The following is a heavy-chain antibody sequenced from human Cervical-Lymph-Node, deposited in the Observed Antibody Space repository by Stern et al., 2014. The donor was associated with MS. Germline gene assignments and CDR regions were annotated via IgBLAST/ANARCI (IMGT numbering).Heavy chain of an antibody. D-gene: IGHD3-10*01. Sequence: QVQLGQSGAEVKKPGASVKVSCKASGYAFSGHGIRWVRQAPGQGLEWMGWIGAYTGYTNYAQKFQGRVTLTTDTSTSTAFMELRSVTSDDTASAYCARDLSSPFDYWGQGTLVTVSS. V-gene: IGHV1-18*04. CDR1: GYAFSGHG. CDR2: IGAYTGYT. J-gene: IGHJ4*02. CDR3: ARDLSSPFDY.